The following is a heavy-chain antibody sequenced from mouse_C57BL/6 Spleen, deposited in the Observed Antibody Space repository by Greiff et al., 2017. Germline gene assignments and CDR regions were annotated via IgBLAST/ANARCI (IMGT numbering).Heavy chain of an antibody. Sequence: EVQLVESGGDLVKPGGSLKLSCAASGFTFSSYGMSWVRQTPDKRLEWVATISSGGSYTYYPDSVKGRFTISRDNAKNTLYLQRSSLKSEDTAMYYCARHSLTGAWFAYWGQGTLVTVSA. CDR2: ISSGGSYT. V-gene: IGHV5-6*01. D-gene: IGHD4-1*01. CDR3: ARHSLTGAWFAY. J-gene: IGHJ3*01. CDR1: GFTFSSYG.